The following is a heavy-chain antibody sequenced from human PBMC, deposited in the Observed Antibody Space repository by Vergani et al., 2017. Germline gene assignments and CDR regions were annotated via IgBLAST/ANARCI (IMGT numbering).Heavy chain of an antibody. CDR1: GFTFSSYG. D-gene: IGHD6-19*01. Sequence: QVQLVESGGGVVQPGRSLRLSCAASGFTFSSYGMHWVRQAPGKGLEWVAVISYDGSNKYYADSVKGRFTISRDNSKKTLYLQMNSLSAEDTAVYDCAKDLGSSGWYPDYYYYYGMDVWGQGTTVTVSS. J-gene: IGHJ6*02. CDR3: AKDLGSSGWYPDYYYYYGMDV. CDR2: ISYDGSNK. V-gene: IGHV3-30*18.